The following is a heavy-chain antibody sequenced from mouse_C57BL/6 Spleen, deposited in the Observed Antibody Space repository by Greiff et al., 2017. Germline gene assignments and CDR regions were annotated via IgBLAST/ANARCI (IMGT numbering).Heavy chain of an antibody. V-gene: IGHV7-3*01. CDR2: IRNKANGYTT. CDR3: ARSPYYYGSRYYFDY. CDR1: GFTFTDYY. D-gene: IGHD1-1*01. Sequence: EVKVVESGGGLVQPGGSLSLSCAASGFTFTDYYMSWVRQPPGKALEWLGFIRNKANGYTTEYSASVKGRFTISRDNSQSILYLQMNALIAEDSATYYCARSPYYYGSRYYFDYWGQGTTLTVSS. J-gene: IGHJ2*01.